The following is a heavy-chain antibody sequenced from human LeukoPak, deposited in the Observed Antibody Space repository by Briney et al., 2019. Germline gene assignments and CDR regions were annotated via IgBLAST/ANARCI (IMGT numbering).Heavy chain of an antibody. Sequence: ASVKVSCKASGYTFTSYYMHWVRQAPGQGLEWMGIINPSGGSTSYAQKFQGRVTMTRDTSTSTVYMELSSLRSEDTAVYYCAGDLDPYYYDSSGYLDSWGQGTLVTVSS. V-gene: IGHV1-46*01. D-gene: IGHD3-22*01. CDR3: AGDLDPYYYDSSGYLDS. CDR2: INPSGGST. CDR1: GYTFTSYY. J-gene: IGHJ5*01.